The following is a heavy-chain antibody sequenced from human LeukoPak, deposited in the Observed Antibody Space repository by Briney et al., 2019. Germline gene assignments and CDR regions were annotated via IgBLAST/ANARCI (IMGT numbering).Heavy chain of an antibody. J-gene: IGHJ4*02. CDR3: ARTTYYYDSSGYLRY. CDR1: GYTFTGYY. Sequence: GASVKVSCKASGYTFTGYYMHWVRQAPGQGLEWMGWINPNSGGTNYAQKFQGRVTMTRDTSISTAYMELSRLRSDVTAVYYCARTTYYYDSSGYLRYWGQGTLVTVSS. V-gene: IGHV1-2*02. D-gene: IGHD3-22*01. CDR2: INPNSGGT.